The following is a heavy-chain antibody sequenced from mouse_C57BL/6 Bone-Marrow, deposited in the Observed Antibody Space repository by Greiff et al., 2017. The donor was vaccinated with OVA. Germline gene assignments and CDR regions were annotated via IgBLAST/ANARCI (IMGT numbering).Heavy chain of an antibody. CDR3: ARDGFMVRDY. V-gene: IGHV1-59*01. CDR1: GYTFTSYW. D-gene: IGHD2-2*01. Sequence: QVQLQQPGAELVRPGTSVKLSCKASGYTFTSYWMHWVKQRPGQGLEWIGVIDPSASYTNYNQKFKGKATLTVDTSSSTAYMQLSSLTSEDSAVYYCARDGFMVRDYWGQGTTLTVSS. J-gene: IGHJ2*01. CDR2: IDPSASYT.